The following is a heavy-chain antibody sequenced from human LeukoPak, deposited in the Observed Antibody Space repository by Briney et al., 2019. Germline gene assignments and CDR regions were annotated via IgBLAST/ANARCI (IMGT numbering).Heavy chain of an antibody. CDR3: ARGCKTYIVVVPAPRSNWFDP. V-gene: IGHV4-34*01. J-gene: IGHJ5*02. CDR2: INHSGST. D-gene: IGHD2-2*01. CDR1: GRSFSGYY. Sequence: PSETLSLICAVYGRSFSGYYWSWIRQPPGKGLEWIGEINHSGSTNYNPSLKSRVTISVDTSKNQFSLKLSSVTAADTAVYYCARGCKTYIVVVPAPRSNWFDPWGQGTLVTVSS.